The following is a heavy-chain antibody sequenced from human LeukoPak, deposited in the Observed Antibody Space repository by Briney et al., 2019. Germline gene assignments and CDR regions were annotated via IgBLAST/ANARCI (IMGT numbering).Heavy chain of an antibody. CDR2: ISGSGGST. J-gene: IGHJ3*02. V-gene: IGHV3-23*01. CDR3: AKDRDYYDSSGYYPADAFDI. Sequence: GGSLRLSCAASGFTFSSYAMSWVRQAPGKGLEWVSAISGSGGSTYYADSVKGRFTISRDNSKNTLYLQMNSLRAEDTAVYYCAKDRDYYDSSGYYPADAFDIWGQGTMVTVSS. D-gene: IGHD3-22*01. CDR1: GFTFSSYA.